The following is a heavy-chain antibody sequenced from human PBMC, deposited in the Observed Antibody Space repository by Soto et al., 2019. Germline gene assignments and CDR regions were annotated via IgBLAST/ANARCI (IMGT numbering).Heavy chain of an antibody. CDR2: IYYSGST. D-gene: IGHD6-6*01. V-gene: IGHV4-39*01. CDR1: GGSISSSIYY. J-gene: IGHJ5*02. Sequence: SETLSRTCIVSGGSISSSIYYWGWIRQPPGKVLEWIGSIYYSGSTYYNPSLKSRVTISVDTSKNQSSLKLSSVTAADTAVFYCARHRARNWFDPWGQGTLVTVSS. CDR3: ARHRARNWFDP.